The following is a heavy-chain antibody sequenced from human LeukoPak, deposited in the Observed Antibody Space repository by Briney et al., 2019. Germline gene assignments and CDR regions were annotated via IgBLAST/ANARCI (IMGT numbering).Heavy chain of an antibody. J-gene: IGHJ3*02. CDR1: GFSFSTYG. CDR2: ISDRSGYI. Sequence: GGSLRLSCAASGFSFSTYGMRWVRQAPGKGLAWVSSISDRSGYIYYAASLKGRFTVSRDNARNSLFLQMNSLRADDTAVYYCARGSGSYHDALDIWGQGTMVTVSS. D-gene: IGHD1-26*01. V-gene: IGHV3-21*01. CDR3: ARGSGSYHDALDI.